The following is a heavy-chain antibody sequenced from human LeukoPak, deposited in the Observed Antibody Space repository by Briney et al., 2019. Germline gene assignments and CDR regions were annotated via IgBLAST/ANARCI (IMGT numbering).Heavy chain of an antibody. Sequence: GGSLRLSCAASGFTFSSYTMHWVRPAPGKGLEWVSAISGSGGSTYYADSVKGRFTISRDDSKNTLYLQMNTLRAEDTAVYYCAKDYPLDYWGQGALVTVSS. V-gene: IGHV3-23*01. CDR1: GFTFSSYT. CDR2: ISGSGGST. CDR3: AKDYPLDY. J-gene: IGHJ4*02.